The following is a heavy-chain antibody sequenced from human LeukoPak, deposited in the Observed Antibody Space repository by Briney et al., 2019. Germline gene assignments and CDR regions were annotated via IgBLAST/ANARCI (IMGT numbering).Heavy chain of an antibody. CDR2: IYSGGST. J-gene: IGHJ3*01. Sequence: GGSLRLSCAASGFTVSSNYMSWVRQAPGKGLEWVSVIYSGGSTYYADSVKGRFTISRDNSKNTLYLQMFSLRPEDTAVYFCAKDLILWGQGTVVTVSS. CDR1: GFTVSSNY. CDR3: AKDLIL. V-gene: IGHV3-53*05.